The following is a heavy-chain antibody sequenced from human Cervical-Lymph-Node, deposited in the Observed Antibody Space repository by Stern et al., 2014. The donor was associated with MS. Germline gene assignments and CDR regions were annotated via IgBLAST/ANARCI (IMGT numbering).Heavy chain of an antibody. Sequence: VQLVESGGGVVQPGRALRLSCAPSGFTFSNYAMHWVRQDPGKGPERVSFGSNDGTKEFYADSVKGRFTISRDNSNSTLYLQMTSLTTEDTSVYFCARERGYCSGGRCYPYYFDSWGQGTLVVVSS. V-gene: IGHV3-30-3*01. D-gene: IGHD2-15*01. J-gene: IGHJ4*02. CDR2: GSNDGTKE. CDR3: ARERGYCSGGRCYPYYFDS. CDR1: GFTFSNYA.